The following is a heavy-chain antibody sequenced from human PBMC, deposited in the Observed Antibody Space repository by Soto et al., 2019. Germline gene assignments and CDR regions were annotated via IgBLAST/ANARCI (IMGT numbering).Heavy chain of an antibody. CDR1: GFTFSSYA. D-gene: IGHD6-13*01. J-gene: IGHJ6*02. CDR3: ARDLSIAAAGGNLFKYYYGMDV. CDR2: ISYDGSNK. V-gene: IGHV3-30*14. Sequence: GGSLRLSCASSGFTFSSYAMHWVRQAPGKGQEWVAVISYDGSNKYYADSVKGRFTISRDNSKNTLYLQMNSLRAEDTAVYYCARDLSIAAAGGNLFKYYYGMDVWGQGTTVTVSS.